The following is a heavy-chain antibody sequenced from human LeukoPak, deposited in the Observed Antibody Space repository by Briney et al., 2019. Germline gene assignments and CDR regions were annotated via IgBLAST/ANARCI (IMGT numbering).Heavy chain of an antibody. J-gene: IGHJ4*02. D-gene: IGHD2-2*01. V-gene: IGHV3-48*04. CDR2: ISSSSSTI. CDR3: ARAVVPAAIGLGYFDY. CDR1: GFTFSSYS. Sequence: GGSLRLSCAASGFTFSSYSMNWVRQAPGKGLEWVSYISSSSSTIYYADSVKGRFTISKDNAKNSLYLQMNSLGAEDTAVYYCARAVVPAAIGLGYFDYWGQGTLVTVSS.